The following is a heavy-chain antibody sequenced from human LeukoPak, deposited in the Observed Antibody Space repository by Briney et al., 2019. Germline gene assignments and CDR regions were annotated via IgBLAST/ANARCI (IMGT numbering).Heavy chain of an antibody. V-gene: IGHV3-33*01. CDR3: ARDFGGIAAAGTFDY. Sequence: GGSLRLSCAASGFTFSSYGVHWVRQAPGKGLEWVAVIWYDGSNKYYADSVKGRFTISRDNSKNTLYLQMNSLRAEDTAVYYCARDFGGIAAAGTFDYWGQGTLVTVSS. D-gene: IGHD6-13*01. CDR2: IWYDGSNK. CDR1: GFTFSSYG. J-gene: IGHJ4*02.